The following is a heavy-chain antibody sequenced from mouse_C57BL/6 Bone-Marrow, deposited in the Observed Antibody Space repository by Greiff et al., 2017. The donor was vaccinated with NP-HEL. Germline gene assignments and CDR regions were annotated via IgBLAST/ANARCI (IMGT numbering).Heavy chain of an antibody. J-gene: IGHJ4*01. V-gene: IGHV1-66*01. D-gene: IGHD2-12*01. CDR1: GYSFTSYY. Sequence: QVQLKQSGPELVKPGASVKISCKASGYSFTSYYIHWVKQRPGQGLEWIGWIYPGSGNTKYNEKFKGKATLTADTSSSTAYMQLSSLTSEDSAVYYCARYDDGRRYYAMDYWGQGTSVTVSS. CDR3: ARYDDGRRYYAMDY. CDR2: IYPGSGNT.